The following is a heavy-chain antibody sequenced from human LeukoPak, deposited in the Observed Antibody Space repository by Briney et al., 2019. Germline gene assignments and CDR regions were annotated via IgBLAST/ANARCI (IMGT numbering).Heavy chain of an antibody. CDR1: GFTFSSYG. V-gene: IGHV3-33*01. CDR2: IWYDGSNK. D-gene: IGHD5-12*01. CDR3: ARDKYSGYGGGGGFDY. J-gene: IGHJ4*02. Sequence: GGSLRLSCAASGFTFSSYGMHWVRQAPGKGLEWVAVIWYDGSNKYYADSVKGRFTISRDNSKNTLYLQMNSLRAEDTAVYYCARDKYSGYGGGGGFDYWGQGTLVTVSS.